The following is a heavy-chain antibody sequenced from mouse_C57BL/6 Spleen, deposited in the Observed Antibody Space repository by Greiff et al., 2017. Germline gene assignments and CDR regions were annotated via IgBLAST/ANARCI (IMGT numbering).Heavy chain of an antibody. CDR3: ARGYYGYDSWFAY. J-gene: IGHJ3*01. CDR1: GFNIKDYY. D-gene: IGHD2-2*01. V-gene: IGHV14-2*01. Sequence: VQLQQSGAELVKPGASVKLSCTASGFNIKDYYMHWVKQRTEQGLEWIGRIDPEDGETKYAPKFKGKATITADTSSNTAYLQLSSLTSEDTAVYYCARGYYGYDSWFAYWGQGTLVTVSA. CDR2: IDPEDGET.